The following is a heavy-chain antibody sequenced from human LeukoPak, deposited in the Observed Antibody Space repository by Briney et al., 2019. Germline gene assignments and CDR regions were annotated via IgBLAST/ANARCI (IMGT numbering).Heavy chain of an antibody. CDR1: RFAFSSYT. D-gene: IGHD2-2*02. J-gene: IGHJ6*03. Sequence: GGSLRLSCAASRFAFSSYTMNWVRQAPGKGLEWVSSISSSGGYIYYADSVKGRFTISRDNAKNSLYLQMNSLRAEDTAVYYCARDGGVDCSSTSCYTYYYYYMDVWGQGTTVTVSS. CDR3: ARDGGVDCSSTSCYTYYYYYMDV. V-gene: IGHV3-21*01. CDR2: ISSSGGYI.